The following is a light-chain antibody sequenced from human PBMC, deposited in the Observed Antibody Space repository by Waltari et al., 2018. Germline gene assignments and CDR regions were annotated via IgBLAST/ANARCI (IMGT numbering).Light chain of an antibody. Sequence: PPSVSVSPGQTASITCKSSQTVLYSDNNNYLGWYQQKPGQPPKVLIKWASTREPGVPDRFVGSGSGTDFTLTINSLQAEDVAVYYCQQYFGTPVTFGQGTRLEIK. J-gene: IGKJ2*01. CDR2: WAS. CDR3: QQYFGTPVT. CDR1: QTVLYSDNNNY. V-gene: IGKV4-1*01.